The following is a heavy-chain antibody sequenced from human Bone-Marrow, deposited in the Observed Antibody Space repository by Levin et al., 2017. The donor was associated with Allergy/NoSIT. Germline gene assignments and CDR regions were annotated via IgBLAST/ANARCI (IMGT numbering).Heavy chain of an antibody. D-gene: IGHD3-22*01. J-gene: IGHJ4*02. Sequence: GGSLRLSCATSGFTFDDHTMHWVRQAPGKGLEWVARISWNSGNIGYADSVKGRFTISRDNTKSSLYLQLDSLTTEDSALYYCAKERYDRSGRHFDYWGQGTMVTVSS. CDR3: AKERYDRSGRHFDY. V-gene: IGHV3-9*01. CDR2: ISWNSGNI. CDR1: GFTFDDHT.